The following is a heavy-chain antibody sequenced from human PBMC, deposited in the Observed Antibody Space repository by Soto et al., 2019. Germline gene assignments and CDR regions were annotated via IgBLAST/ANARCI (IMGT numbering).Heavy chain of an antibody. Sequence: QVQLQQWGAGLLKPSETLSLTCAVYGGSFSGYYWSWIRQPPGKGLEWIGEINHNGSTNYNPSLKSRVTISVDTSKNQFSLKLSSVTAADTAVYYCARSGRYSSSDYWGQGTLVTVSS. D-gene: IGHD6-6*01. CDR2: INHNGST. J-gene: IGHJ4*02. V-gene: IGHV4-34*01. CDR1: GGSFSGYY. CDR3: ARSGRYSSSDY.